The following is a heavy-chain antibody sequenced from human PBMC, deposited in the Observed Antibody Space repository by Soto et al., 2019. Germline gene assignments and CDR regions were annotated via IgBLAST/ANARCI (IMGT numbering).Heavy chain of an antibody. J-gene: IGHJ4*02. D-gene: IGHD2-21*01. CDR2: ILYRGTT. V-gene: IGHV4-39*01. CDR1: GGSISKSNYF. CDR3: ARLGWGNGDSDY. Sequence: QLQLQESGPGLVKSSETLSLTCTVSGGSISKSNYFWGWIRQAPGKGLEWIASILYRGTTSYNSSLKSRVAISVDTSKNQFSLELNSVTAADTAVYYCARLGWGNGDSDYWGQGTLVTVSS.